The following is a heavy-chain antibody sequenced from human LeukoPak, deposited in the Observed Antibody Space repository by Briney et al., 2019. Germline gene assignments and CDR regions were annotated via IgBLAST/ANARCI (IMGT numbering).Heavy chain of an antibody. V-gene: IGHV3-23*01. CDR3: AKRGVVIRVILVGFHKEAYYFDS. D-gene: IGHD3-22*01. CDR1: GITLSNYG. Sequence: GGSLRLSCAVSGITLSNYGMSWVRQAPGKGLEWVAGISDSGGRTNYADSVKGRFTISRDNPKNTLILQMNSLRPEDTAVYFCAKRGVVIRVILVGFHKEAYYFDSSGQGALVTVFS. J-gene: IGHJ4*02. CDR2: ISDSGGRT.